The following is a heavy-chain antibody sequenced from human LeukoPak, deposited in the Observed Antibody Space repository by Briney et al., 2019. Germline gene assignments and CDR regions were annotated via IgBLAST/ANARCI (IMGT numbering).Heavy chain of an antibody. CDR1: GFTFSSYG. J-gene: IGHJ4*02. CDR3: AKDRPGCFDY. CDR2: ISYDGSNK. D-gene: IGHD6-19*01. V-gene: IGHV3-30*18. Sequence: GRSLRLSCAASGFTFSSYGMHWVRQAPGKGLEWVAVISYDGSNKYYADSVKGRFTISRDNSKNTLYLQMNSLRAEDTAVYYCAKDRPGCFDYWGQGTLVTVSS.